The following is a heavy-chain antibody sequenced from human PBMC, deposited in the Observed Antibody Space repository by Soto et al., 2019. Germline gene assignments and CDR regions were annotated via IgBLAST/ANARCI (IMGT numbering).Heavy chain of an antibody. V-gene: IGHV4-34*01. CDR2: INHSGST. Sequence: PSETLSLTCAVYGGSFSGYYWSWIRQPPGKGLEWIGEINHSGSTNYNPSLKSRVTISVDTSKNQFSLKLSSVTAADTAVYYCARGRARYYSNYYYGMDVWGQGTTVTVSS. CDR1: GGSFSGYY. CDR3: ARGRARYYSNYYYGMDV. J-gene: IGHJ6*02. D-gene: IGHD3-10*01.